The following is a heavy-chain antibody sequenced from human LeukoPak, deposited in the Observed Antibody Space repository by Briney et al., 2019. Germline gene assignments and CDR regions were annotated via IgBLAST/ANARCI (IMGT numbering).Heavy chain of an antibody. CDR1: VFRFSRYG. CDR3: ARERSLNTASLGY. V-gene: IGHV3-33*01. J-gene: IGHJ4*01. Sequence: GGSLRLSCAPSVFRFSRYGMHWVRQAPGKGLEWVAVIWSDGNNKHYADSVKGRFTISRDNSNNTLYLQMYSLRAEDTALYYCARERSLNTASLGYWGHGTLVTVSS. D-gene: IGHD5-18*01. CDR2: IWSDGNNK.